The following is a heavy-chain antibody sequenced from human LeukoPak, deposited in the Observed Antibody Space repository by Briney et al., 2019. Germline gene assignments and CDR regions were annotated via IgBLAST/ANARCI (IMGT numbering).Heavy chain of an antibody. J-gene: IGHJ4*02. CDR1: GYTFTNYG. D-gene: IGHD6-6*01. CDR2: ISAYNGNT. V-gene: IGHV1-18*01. CDR3: ARDRRRSSSWRGPFDY. Sequence: GASVKVSCKASGYTFTNYGISWVRQAPGQGLEWMGWISAYNGNTNYAQKLQGRVTMTTDTSTSTAYMELRSLRYDDTAVYYCARDRRRSSSWRGPFDYWGQGTLVTVSS.